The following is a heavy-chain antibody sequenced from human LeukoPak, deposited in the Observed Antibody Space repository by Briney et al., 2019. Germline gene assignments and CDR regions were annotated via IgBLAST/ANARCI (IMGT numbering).Heavy chain of an antibody. CDR1: GLTFGDYY. J-gene: IGHJ4*02. Sequence: GGSLRLSCAASGLTFGDYYMNWIRQTPEKGLEWLSYISSNGHTIYYADSVKGRFTISRDNSKNTLYLHMNSLRAEDTAVYYCAKAARSSSGWPDYWGQGTLVTVSS. D-gene: IGHD6-19*01. CDR2: ISSNGHTI. V-gene: IGHV3-11*01. CDR3: AKAARSSSGWPDY.